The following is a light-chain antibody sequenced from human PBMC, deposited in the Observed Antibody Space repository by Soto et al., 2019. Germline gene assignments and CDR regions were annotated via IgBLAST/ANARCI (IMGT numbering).Light chain of an antibody. CDR2: DAS. Sequence: EIVLTQSPATLSLSPGERATLFCRASQSVSSYFAWYQQKPGQAPNLLIYDASNRATGIPARFSGSGSGTDFTLTISSLEPEDFAVYYCQHRYNWLITFGQGTRLEI. J-gene: IGKJ5*01. V-gene: IGKV3-11*01. CDR3: QHRYNWLIT. CDR1: QSVSSY.